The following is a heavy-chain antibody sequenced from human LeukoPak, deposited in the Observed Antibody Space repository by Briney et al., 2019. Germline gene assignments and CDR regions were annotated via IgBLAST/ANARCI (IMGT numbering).Heavy chain of an antibody. CDR2: INPNSGGT. V-gene: IGHV1-2*02. CDR1: GYTFTGYY. D-gene: IGHD6-13*01. Sequence: GASVKVSCKASGYTFTGYYMHWVRQAPGQGLEWMGWINPNSGGTNYAQKFQGRVTMTRDTSISTAYMELSRLRSDDTAVYYCARDVREQQLDAFDIWGQGTMVTVSS. J-gene: IGHJ3*02. CDR3: ARDVREQQLDAFDI.